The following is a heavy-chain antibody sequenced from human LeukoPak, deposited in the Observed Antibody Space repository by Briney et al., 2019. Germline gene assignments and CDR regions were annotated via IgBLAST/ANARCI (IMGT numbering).Heavy chain of an antibody. Sequence: SETLSLTCTVYGGSFSGYYWSWIRQPPGKGLEWTGYIYYSGSTNYNPSLKSRVTISVDTSKNQFSLKLSSVTAADTAIYYCARAVSGRFDYWGQGTLVTVSS. V-gene: IGHV4-59*08. CDR3: ARAVSGRFDY. J-gene: IGHJ4*02. CDR2: IYYSGST. D-gene: IGHD6-19*01. CDR1: GGSFSGYY.